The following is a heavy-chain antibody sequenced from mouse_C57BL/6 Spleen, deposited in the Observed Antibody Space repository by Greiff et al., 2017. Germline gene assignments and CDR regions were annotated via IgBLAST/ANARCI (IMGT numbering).Heavy chain of an antibody. CDR1: GYAFSSYW. CDR3: ATGIITTVVAESAMDY. CDR2: IYPGDGDT. Sequence: VQLQQSGAELVKPGASVKISCKASGYAFSSYWMNWVKQRPGKGLEWIGQIYPGDGDTNYNGKFKGKATLTADKSSSPAYMQLSSLASEGSAVYFGATGIITTVVAESAMDYWGQGTSVTVSS. J-gene: IGHJ4*01. D-gene: IGHD1-1*01. V-gene: IGHV1-80*01.